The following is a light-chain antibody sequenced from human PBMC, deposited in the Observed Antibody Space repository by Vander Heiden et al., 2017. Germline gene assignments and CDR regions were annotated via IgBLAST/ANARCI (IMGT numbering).Light chain of an antibody. V-gene: IGLV1-44*01. J-gene: IGLJ3*02. CDR1: SSNIGSNT. CDR3: AAWDDSLNGWV. CDR2: SNN. Sequence: QSVLTQPPSASGTPGQRVTISCSGSSSNIGSNTVNWYQQLPGTAPKLRSYSNNQRPSGVPDRFSGSKSGTSASLAISGLQSEDEADYYCAAWDDSLNGWVFGGGTKLNV.